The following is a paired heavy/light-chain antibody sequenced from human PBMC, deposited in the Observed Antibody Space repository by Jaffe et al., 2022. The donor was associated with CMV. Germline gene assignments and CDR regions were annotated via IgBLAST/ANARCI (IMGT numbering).Light chain of an antibody. CDR2: KVS. J-gene: IGKJ2*01. CDR1: QGLLHSTGNTF. V-gene: IGKV2-30*02. Sequence: DVVMTQSPLSLPVTLGQPASISCRSSQGLLHSTGNTFLNWYQQRPGQSPRRLIYKVSNRDSGVPDRFTGSGSGADFTLKISRVEAEDVGVYYCMQGTHWPYTFGQGTKLEIK. CDR3: MQGTHWPYT.
Heavy chain of an antibody. CDR2: VDSDGPT. V-gene: IGHV3-23*04. J-gene: IGHJ4*02. CDR1: GFTLSSYT. CDR3: AKGDPLARLADF. D-gene: IGHD2-21*01. Sequence: EVQVVESGGSLVSPGGSLRLSCAASGFTLSSYTMGWVRQAPGNGLEWVSTVDSDGPTYYKDSVKGRFTISRDTSKNVLFLQMNSLRVEDTAVYYCAKGDPLARLADFWGQGTLVTVSS.